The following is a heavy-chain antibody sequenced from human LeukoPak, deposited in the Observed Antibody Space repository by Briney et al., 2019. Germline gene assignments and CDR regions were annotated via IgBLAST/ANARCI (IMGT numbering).Heavy chain of an antibody. CDR3: ARWLSNVENWFDP. D-gene: IGHD3-22*01. CDR1: GGSISSGGYY. Sequence: SQTLSLTCTVSGGSISSGGYYWSWIRQHPGKGLEWIRYIYYSGSTYYNPSLKSRVTISVDTSKNQFSLKLRSVTAADTAVYGCARWLSNVENWFDPWGQGTLVTVSS. V-gene: IGHV4-31*03. J-gene: IGHJ5*02. CDR2: IYYSGST.